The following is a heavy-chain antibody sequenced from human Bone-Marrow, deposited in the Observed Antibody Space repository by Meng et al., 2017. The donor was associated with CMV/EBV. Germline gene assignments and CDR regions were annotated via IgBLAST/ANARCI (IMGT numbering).Heavy chain of an antibody. J-gene: IGHJ4*02. CDR2: ISSSGSTI. V-gene: IGHV3-11*04. CDR3: ARAHCSSTSCYRWGFDY. CDR1: GFTVSYTY. Sequence: GESLKISCAAPGFTVSYTYMNWVRQAPGKGLEWVSYISSSGSTIYYADSVKGRFTISRDNAKNSLYLQMNSLRAEDTAVYYCARAHCSSTSCYRWGFDYWGQGTLVTVSS. D-gene: IGHD2-2*02.